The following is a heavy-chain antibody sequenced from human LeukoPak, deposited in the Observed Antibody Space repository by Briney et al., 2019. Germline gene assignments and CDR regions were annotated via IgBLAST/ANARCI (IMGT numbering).Heavy chain of an antibody. CDR1: GGTFSSYA. J-gene: IGHJ3*02. V-gene: IGHV1-69*04. CDR3: ARQGTALDAFDI. D-gene: IGHD1-1*01. CDR2: IIPILGIA. Sequence: ASVKVSCKASGGTFSSYAISWVRQAPGQGLEWMGRIIPILGIANYAQKLQGRVTMTTDTSTSTAYMELRSLRSDDTAVYYCARQGTALDAFDIWGQGTMVTVSS.